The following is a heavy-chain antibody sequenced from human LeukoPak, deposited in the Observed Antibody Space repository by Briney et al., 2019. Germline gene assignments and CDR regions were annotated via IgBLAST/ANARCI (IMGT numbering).Heavy chain of an antibody. J-gene: IGHJ4*02. V-gene: IGHV3-30*09. CDR1: GFTFSNAW. Sequence: GGSLRLSCAASGFTFSNAWMNWVRQAPGKGLQWVAVISYDGNTIHYAASVKGRFAISRDNSKNTLYLQMTSLRAEDTAVYYCARRNYYFDYWGQGTLVTVSS. CDR2: ISYDGNTI. CDR3: ARRNYYFDY. D-gene: IGHD1-7*01.